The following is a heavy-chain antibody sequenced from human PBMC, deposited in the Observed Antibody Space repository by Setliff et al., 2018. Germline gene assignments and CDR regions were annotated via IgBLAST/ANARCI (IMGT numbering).Heavy chain of an antibody. Sequence: GGSLRLSCSASGLTFSSYAMTWVRQAPGKGLEWVSSISGSGRTTYYAASVKGRLTISRDNSRNTLFLQMNSLRADDTAVYFCVNARMVTTWGRAYWGQGTLVTVSS. CDR1: GLTFSSYA. D-gene: IGHD4-17*01. CDR2: ISGSGRTT. J-gene: IGHJ4*02. CDR3: VNARMVTTWGRAY. V-gene: IGHV3-23*01.